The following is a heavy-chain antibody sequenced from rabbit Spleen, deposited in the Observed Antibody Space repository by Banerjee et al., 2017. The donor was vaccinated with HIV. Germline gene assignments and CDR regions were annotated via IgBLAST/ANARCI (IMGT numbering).Heavy chain of an antibody. CDR2: IYAGSSDIT. CDR1: GFDFSAYTF. D-gene: IGHD1-1*01. CDR3: ARDLVAVIGWKFNL. J-gene: IGHJ4*01. V-gene: IGHV1S40*01. Sequence: LVEYGGDVVQPGASLTLTCTASGFDFSAYTFMCWVRQAPGKGLEWIACIYAGSSDITSYASWAKGRFIMSRTSPTTVTLQMTSLTAADTATYFCARDLVAVIGWKFNLWGPCTLVTVS.